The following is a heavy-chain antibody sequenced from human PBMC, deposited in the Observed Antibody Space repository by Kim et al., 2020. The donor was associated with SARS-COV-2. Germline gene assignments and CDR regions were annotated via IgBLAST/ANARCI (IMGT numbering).Heavy chain of an antibody. CDR1: GYSFTSYW. Sequence: GESLKISCKGSGYSFTSYWIGWVRQMPGKGLEWMGIIYPGDSDTRYSPSFQGQVTISADKSISTAYLQWSSLKASDTAMYYCARRGGASFSGLSSIAAPGYAFDIWGQGTMVTVSS. V-gene: IGHV5-51*01. CDR2: IYPGDSDT. CDR3: ARRGGASFSGLSSIAAPGYAFDI. D-gene: IGHD6-6*01. J-gene: IGHJ3*02.